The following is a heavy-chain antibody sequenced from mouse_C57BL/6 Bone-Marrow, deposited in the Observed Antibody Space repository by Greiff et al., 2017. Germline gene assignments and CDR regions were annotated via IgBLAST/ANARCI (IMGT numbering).Heavy chain of an antibody. V-gene: IGHV1-64*01. CDR3: ASDGISSYYFDY. J-gene: IGHJ2*01. CDR2: IHPNSGST. D-gene: IGHD1-1*01. Sequence: VQLQQSGAELVKPGASVKLSCKASGYTFTSYWMHWVKQRPGQGLEWIGMIHPNSGSTNYNEKFKRKATLTVAPSSSTAYMQLSSRTSDDSAVYDCASDGISSYYFDYWGQGTTLTVSS. CDR1: GYTFTSYW.